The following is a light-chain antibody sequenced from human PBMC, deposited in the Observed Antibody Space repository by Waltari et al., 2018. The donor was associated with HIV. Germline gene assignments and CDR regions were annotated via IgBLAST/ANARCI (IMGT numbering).Light chain of an antibody. CDR2: GAS. Sequence: VVFTQSPRTLSLSPGERATLSCRASQSVSSSFLAWYQQKPGQAPRLLIYGASNRATGIPDRFSGSGSGTDFTLTINRLELEDFAVYYCQQYDTSLGSFGQGTKLEIK. CDR3: QQYDTSLGS. CDR1: QSVSSSF. J-gene: IGKJ2*03. V-gene: IGKV3-20*01.